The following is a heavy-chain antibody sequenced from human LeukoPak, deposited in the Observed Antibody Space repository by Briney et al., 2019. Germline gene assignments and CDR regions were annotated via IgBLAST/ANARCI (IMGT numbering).Heavy chain of an antibody. D-gene: IGHD4-23*01. CDR2: IYYSGST. V-gene: IGHV4-59*08. Sequence: SETLSLTCTVSGGSISSYYWSWIRQPPGKGLEWIGYIYYSGSTYYNPSLKSRVTISVDTSKNQFSLKLSSVTAADTAVYYCARYRIRWPKSFDYWGQGTLVTVSS. CDR1: GGSISSYY. J-gene: IGHJ4*02. CDR3: ARYRIRWPKSFDY.